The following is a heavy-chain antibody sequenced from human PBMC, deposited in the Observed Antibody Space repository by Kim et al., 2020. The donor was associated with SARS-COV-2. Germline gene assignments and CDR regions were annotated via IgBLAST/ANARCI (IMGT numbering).Heavy chain of an antibody. CDR2: INHSGST. Sequence: SETLSLTCAVYGGSFSGYYWSWIRQPPGKGLEWIGEINHSGSTNYNPSLKSRVTISVDTSKNQFSLKLSSVTAADTAVYYCARGLKISNYYGSGSYCDYWGQGTLVTVSS. CDR3: ARGLKISNYYGSGSYCDY. CDR1: GGSFSGYY. D-gene: IGHD3-10*01. V-gene: IGHV4-34*01. J-gene: IGHJ4*02.